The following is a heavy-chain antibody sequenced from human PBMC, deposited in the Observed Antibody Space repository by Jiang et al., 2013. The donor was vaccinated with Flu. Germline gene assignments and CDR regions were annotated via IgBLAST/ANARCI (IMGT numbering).Heavy chain of an antibody. CDR2: IVSDGSST. J-gene: IGHJ4*02. CDR3: ARGVAGSRYFDY. D-gene: IGHD6-19*01. V-gene: IGHV3-74*01. Sequence: GLVWVSRIVSDGSSTHYADSVKGLFTISRDNSANTLYLQMNSLRAEDTAVYYCARGVAGSRYFDYVGREPWSPSPQ.